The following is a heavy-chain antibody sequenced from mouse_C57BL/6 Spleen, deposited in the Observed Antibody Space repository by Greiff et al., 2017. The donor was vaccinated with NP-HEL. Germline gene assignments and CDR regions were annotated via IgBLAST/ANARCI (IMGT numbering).Heavy chain of an antibody. Sequence: VQLQESGPGLVQPSQSLSITCTVSGFSLTSYGVHWVRQPPGKGLEWLGVIWSGGSTDYNAAFISRLSISKDNSKSQVFFKMNSLQADDTAIYYFAKDGSSPVAYWGQGTLVTVSA. CDR3: AKDGSSPVAY. CDR1: GFSLTSYG. V-gene: IGHV2-4*01. D-gene: IGHD1-1*01. CDR2: IWSGGST. J-gene: IGHJ3*01.